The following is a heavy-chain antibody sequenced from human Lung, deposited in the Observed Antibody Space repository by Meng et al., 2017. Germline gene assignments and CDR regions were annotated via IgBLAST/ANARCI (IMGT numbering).Heavy chain of an antibody. D-gene: IGHD2-2*01. V-gene: IGHV4-59*01. CDR3: ARGFRRSTSFQYGLDV. Sequence: GSLRLSCTVSGGSISTFFWNWIRQSPQKGLEWIGYVYYTGSSKYSPSLESRLTLSVDTTKNELSLRLNSVTTADTAIYYCARGFRRSTSFQYGLDVWGQGTTVTVSS. CDR2: VYYTGSS. CDR1: GGSISTFF. J-gene: IGHJ6*02.